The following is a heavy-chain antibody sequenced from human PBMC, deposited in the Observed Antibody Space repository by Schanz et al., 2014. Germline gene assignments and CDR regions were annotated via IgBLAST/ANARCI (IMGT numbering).Heavy chain of an antibody. CDR1: GFNFITFA. Sequence: EVHLVESGGGLVQPGGSLRLSCAASGFNFITFAMNWVRLVPGKGLECVSGISGGGGSAYYADSVKGRFTISRDNSKNTLYLQMSSLRAEDTAVYYCAKVWGSDYFYPFDYWGQGTLVTVSS. CDR2: ISGGGGSA. CDR3: AKVWGSDYFYPFDY. V-gene: IGHV3-23*04. J-gene: IGHJ4*02. D-gene: IGHD3-22*01.